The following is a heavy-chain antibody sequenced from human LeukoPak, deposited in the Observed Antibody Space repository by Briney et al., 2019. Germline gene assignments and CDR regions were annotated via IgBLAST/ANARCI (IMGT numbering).Heavy chain of an antibody. J-gene: IGHJ4*02. V-gene: IGHV4-39*01. CDR3: ARRDSSGWYYFDY. D-gene: IGHD6-19*01. CDR2: IYYSGST. CDR1: GDSISSSSYY. Sequence: SETLSLTCTVSGDSISSSSYYWGWIRQPPGKGLEWIGSIYYSGSTYYNPSLKSRVTISVDTSKNQFSLKLSSVTAADTAVYYRARRDSSGWYYFDYWGQGTLVTVSS.